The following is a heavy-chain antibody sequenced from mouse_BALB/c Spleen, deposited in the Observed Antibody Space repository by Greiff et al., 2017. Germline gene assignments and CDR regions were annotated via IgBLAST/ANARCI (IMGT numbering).Heavy chain of an antibody. CDR3: ARGGYYYGSSPDY. CDR2: INPSNGRT. J-gene: IGHJ2*01. CDR1: GYTFTSYW. Sequence: QVQLQQPGAELVKPGASVKLSCKASGYTFTSYWMHWVKQRPGQGLEWIGEINPSNGRTNYNEKFKSKATLTVDKSSSTAYMELSSLTSEDSAVYYCARGGYYYGSSPDYWGQGTTLTVSS. D-gene: IGHD1-1*01. V-gene: IGHV1S81*02.